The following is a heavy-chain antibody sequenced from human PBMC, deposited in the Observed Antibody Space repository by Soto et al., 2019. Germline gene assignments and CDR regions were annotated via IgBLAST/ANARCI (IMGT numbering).Heavy chain of an antibody. V-gene: IGHV1-18*01. J-gene: IGHJ4*02. Sequence: QVQLVQSGAEVKKPGASVKVSCKASGYTFTSYGISWVRQAPGQGLEWMGWISANNGNTNYAQKLQGRVTMTTDTSTNPSYMELSRLRSDDSAVYYCATDKYPASHQLLRGYFDYWGQGTLVTVSS. D-gene: IGHD2-2*01. CDR1: GYTFTSYG. CDR3: ATDKYPASHQLLRGYFDY. CDR2: ISANNGNT.